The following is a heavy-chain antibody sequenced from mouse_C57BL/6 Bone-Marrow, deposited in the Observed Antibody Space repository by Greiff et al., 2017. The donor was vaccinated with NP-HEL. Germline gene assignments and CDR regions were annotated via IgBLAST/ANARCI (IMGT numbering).Heavy chain of an antibody. J-gene: IGHJ4*01. CDR1: GYTFTSYW. CDR3: ARYSLLSYAMDY. CDR2: INPSSGYT. Sequence: QVQLQQSGAELAKPGASVKLSCKASGYTFTSYWMHWVKQRPGQGLEWIGYINPSSGYTKYNQKFKDKATLTADKSSRPAYMQMSSLTYEHSAVYYCARYSLLSYAMDYWGQGTSVTVSS. V-gene: IGHV1-7*01. D-gene: IGHD2-10*01.